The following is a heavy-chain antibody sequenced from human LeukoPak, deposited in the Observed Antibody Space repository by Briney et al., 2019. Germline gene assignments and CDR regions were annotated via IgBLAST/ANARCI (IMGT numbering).Heavy chain of an antibody. CDR2: IYASGST. Sequence: PSETLSLTCAVSGDSMSDHYWSWIRQPPGMTLEWIGYIYASGSTNHNPSLKGRVTISLDTSKNHFSLRLRSVTAADTALYYCARHYRKDYPDSGSSQYFHYIDVWGKGTTVTVSS. CDR1: GDSMSDHY. J-gene: IGHJ6*03. CDR3: ARHYRKDYPDSGSSQYFHYIDV. V-gene: IGHV4-4*09. D-gene: IGHD3-10*01.